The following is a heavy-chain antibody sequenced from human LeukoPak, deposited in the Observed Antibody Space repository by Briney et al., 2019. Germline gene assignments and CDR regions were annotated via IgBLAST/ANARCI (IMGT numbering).Heavy chain of an antibody. CDR3: ASDTAMVIYYYSYMDV. CDR2: ISGSGGST. Sequence: GGSLRLSCAASGFTFSSYAMSWVRQAPGKGLEWVSAISGSGGSTYYADSVKGRFTISRDNSKNTLYLQMNSLRAEDTAVYYCASDTAMVIYYYSYMDVWGKGTTVTVSS. D-gene: IGHD5-18*01. V-gene: IGHV3-23*01. CDR1: GFTFSSYA. J-gene: IGHJ6*03.